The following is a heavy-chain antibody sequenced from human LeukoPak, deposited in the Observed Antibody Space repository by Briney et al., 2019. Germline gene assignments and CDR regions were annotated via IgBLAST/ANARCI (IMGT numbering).Heavy chain of an antibody. CDR3: ARGRPYFDY. CDR2: MYHSGSS. Sequence: GSLRLSCAASGFTFSSYWMSWVRQAPGKGLEWIGSMYHSGSSYYNPSLKSRVTISLVTSKNQFSLKLSSVTAADTAVYYCARGRPYFDYWGQGTLVTVSS. V-gene: IGHV4-38-2*01. J-gene: IGHJ4*02. CDR1: GFTFSSYW.